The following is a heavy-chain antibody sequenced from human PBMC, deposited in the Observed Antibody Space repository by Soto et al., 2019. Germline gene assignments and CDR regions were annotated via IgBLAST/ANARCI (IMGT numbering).Heavy chain of an antibody. CDR2: ISVNGANT. D-gene: IGHD6-19*01. Sequence: GGSLRLSWAASGFTFINYAMTWVRQAPGEGLEWVSTISVNGANTHYADSVKGRFSISRDNSKNTLYIQMNSLRADDTAVYYCAKDYGSSRYFFDYWGQGALVTVS. CDR3: AKDYGSSRYFFDY. J-gene: IGHJ4*02. CDR1: GFTFINYA. V-gene: IGHV3-23*01.